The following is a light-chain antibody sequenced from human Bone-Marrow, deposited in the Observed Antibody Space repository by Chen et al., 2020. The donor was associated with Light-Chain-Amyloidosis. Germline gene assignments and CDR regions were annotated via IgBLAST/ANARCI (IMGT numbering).Light chain of an antibody. V-gene: IGLV3-21*02. Sequence: SYVLTHPPPLSVAPAQTPTMACGGNNIGSTSVHWYQQTPGQAPLLVVYDDSDRPSGIPERLSGSNSENTATLTISRVEAGDEADYYCQVWDRSSDRPVFGGGTKLTVL. CDR2: DDS. CDR1: NIGSTS. J-gene: IGLJ3*02. CDR3: QVWDRSSDRPV.